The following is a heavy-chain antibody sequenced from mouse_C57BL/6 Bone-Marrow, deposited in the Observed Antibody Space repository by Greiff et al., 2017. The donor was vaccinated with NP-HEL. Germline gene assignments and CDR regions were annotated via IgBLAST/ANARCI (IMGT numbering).Heavy chain of an antibody. V-gene: IGHV14-1*01. CDR2: IDPEDGDT. D-gene: IGHD1-1*01. Sequence: EVQLQQSGAELVRPGASVKLSCTASGFNIKDYYMHWVKQRPEQGLEWIGRIDPEDGDTEYAPKFQGKATMTADTSSNTAYLQLSSLTSEDTAVYYCTTEGYYGSSPYWYFDVWGTGTTVTVSS. CDR3: TTEGYYGSSPYWYFDV. CDR1: GFNIKDYY. J-gene: IGHJ1*03.